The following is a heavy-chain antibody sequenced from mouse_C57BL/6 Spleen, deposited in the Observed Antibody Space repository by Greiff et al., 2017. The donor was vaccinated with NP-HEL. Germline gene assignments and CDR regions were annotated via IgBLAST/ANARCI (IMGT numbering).Heavy chain of an antibody. V-gene: IGHV1-15*01. CDR1: GYTFTDYE. Sequence: VQLLQSGAELVRPGASVTLSCKASGYTFTDYEMHWVKQTPVHGLEWIGAIDPETGGTAYNQKFKGKAILTADKSSSTAYMELRSLTSEDSAVYYCTRSLGSSLYAMDYWGQGTSVTVSS. CDR2: IDPETGGT. J-gene: IGHJ4*01. D-gene: IGHD1-1*01. CDR3: TRSLGSSLYAMDY.